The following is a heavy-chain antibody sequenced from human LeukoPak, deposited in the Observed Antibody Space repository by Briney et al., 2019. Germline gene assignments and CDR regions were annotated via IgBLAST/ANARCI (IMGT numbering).Heavy chain of an antibody. D-gene: IGHD3-22*01. CDR1: GFTFTSSA. CDR3: ARDRWAYYYDSSGYSDAFDI. Sequence: SVKVSCKASGFTFTSSAVQWVRQAPGQGLEWMGGIIPIFGTANYAQKFQGRVTITADESTSTAYMELSSLRSEDTAVYYCARDRWAYYYDSSGYSDAFDIWGQGTMVTVSS. CDR2: IIPIFGTA. V-gene: IGHV1-69*13. J-gene: IGHJ3*02.